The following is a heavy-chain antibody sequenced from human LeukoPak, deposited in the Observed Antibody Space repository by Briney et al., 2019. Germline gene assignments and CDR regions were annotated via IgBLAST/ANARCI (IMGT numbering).Heavy chain of an antibody. CDR3: ARVDYGDYVVNY. V-gene: IGHV4-59*01. D-gene: IGHD4-17*01. CDR2: IYYSGST. CDR1: GGSISSYY. Sequence: PSETLSLTCTVSGGSISSYYWSWIRQPPGKGLEWIGYIYYSGSTNYKPSLKSRVTISVDTSKNQFSLKLSSVTAADTAVYYCARVDYGDYVVNYWGQGTLVTVSS. J-gene: IGHJ4*02.